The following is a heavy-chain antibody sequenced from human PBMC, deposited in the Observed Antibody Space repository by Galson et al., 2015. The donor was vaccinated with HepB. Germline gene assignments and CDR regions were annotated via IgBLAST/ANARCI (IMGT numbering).Heavy chain of an antibody. CDR3: VRDGRYDDYSLYWYFDL. V-gene: IGHV3-21*04. CDR2: ISTSSSYI. D-gene: IGHD4-17*01. CDR1: GFTFTSYS. J-gene: IGHJ2*01. Sequence: SLRLSCAASGFTFTSYSMNWVRQAPGKGLEWVSSISTSSSYIYYADSVKGRFTISRDNAKNSLYVQMNSLRAEDTALYYCVRDGRYDDYSLYWYFDLWGRGTLVTVSP.